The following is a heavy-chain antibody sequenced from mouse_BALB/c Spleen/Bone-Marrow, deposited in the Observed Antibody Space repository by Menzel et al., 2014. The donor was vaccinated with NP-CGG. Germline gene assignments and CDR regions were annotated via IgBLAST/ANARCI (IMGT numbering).Heavy chain of an antibody. CDR3: ASNWDVD. D-gene: IGHD4-1*01. J-gene: IGHJ2*01. Sequence: VKLMESGAELAKPGASVKMSCKASGYTFTSYWMHWVKQRPGKGLEWIGYINPSTGYTEYNQNFKDKATLTADKSSSTAYMQLSSLTSEDSAVYYCASNWDVDWGQGTTLTVSS. CDR2: INPSTGYT. CDR1: GYTFTSYW. V-gene: IGHV1-7*01.